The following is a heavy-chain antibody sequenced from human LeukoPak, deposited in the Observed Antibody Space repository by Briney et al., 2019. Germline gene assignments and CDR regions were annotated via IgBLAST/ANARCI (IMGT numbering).Heavy chain of an antibody. V-gene: IGHV1-46*01. CDR3: ARSECGGDCYADNYYYYYMDV. D-gene: IGHD2-21*02. CDR2: INPSTNST. CDR1: GYTFTSYY. Sequence: ASVKVSCKASGYTFTSYYMHWVRQAPGQGLEWMGIINPSTNSTSYAQKFQGRVTMTRDTSTSTVYMELSSLRSEDTAVYYCARSECGGDCYADNYYYYYMDVWGKGTTVTVSS. J-gene: IGHJ6*03.